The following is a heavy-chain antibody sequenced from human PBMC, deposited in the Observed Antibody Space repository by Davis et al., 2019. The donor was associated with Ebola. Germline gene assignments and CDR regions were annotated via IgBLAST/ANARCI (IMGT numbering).Heavy chain of an antibody. CDR1: GFTISSNA. J-gene: IGHJ4*02. CDR3: ARDLAAVAGDYFDY. CDR2: ISSNGDIT. V-gene: IGHV3-64*01. Sequence: GGSLRLSCAAPGFTISSNAMHWVRQAPGKGLEYVSAISSNGDITYYANSVKGRFTISRDNSKNTLYLQMGSLRAEDTAVYYCARDLAAVAGDYFDYWGQGTLVTVSS. D-gene: IGHD6-19*01.